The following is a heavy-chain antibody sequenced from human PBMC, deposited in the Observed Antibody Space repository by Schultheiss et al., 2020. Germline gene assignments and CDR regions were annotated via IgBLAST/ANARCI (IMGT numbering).Heavy chain of an antibody. V-gene: IGHV4-61*01. CDR2: IYYSGST. Sequence: GSLRLSCTVSGGSVSSGSYYWSWIRQPPGKGLEWIGYIYYSGSTNYNPSLKSRVTISVDTSKNQFSLKLSSVTAADTAVYYCARDGGEGAFDYWGQGTLVTVSS. D-gene: IGHD3-10*01. J-gene: IGHJ4*02. CDR1: GGSVSSGSYY. CDR3: ARDGGEGAFDY.